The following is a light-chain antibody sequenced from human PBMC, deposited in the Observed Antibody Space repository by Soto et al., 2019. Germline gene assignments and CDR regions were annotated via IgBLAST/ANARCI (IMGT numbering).Light chain of an antibody. CDR1: QSVSTS. CDR2: DAS. V-gene: IGKV3-11*01. Sequence: IVLTQSPATLALSPGERAVLSCRASQSVSTSLAWYQHKPGQAPRLLIYDASKRAPGIPARFSGSGSGTDFTLTISSLEPEDFAVYYCQVRDVWPSFGQGTKV. J-gene: IGKJ1*01. CDR3: QVRDVWPS.